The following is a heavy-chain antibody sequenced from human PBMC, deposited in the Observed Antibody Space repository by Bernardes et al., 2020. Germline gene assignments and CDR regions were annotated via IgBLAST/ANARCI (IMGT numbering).Heavy chain of an antibody. CDR1: GGSFSGYY. D-gene: IGHD3-3*01. Sequence: SETLSLTCAVYGGSFSGYYWSWIRQPPGKGLEWIGEINHCGSTNYNPSLKSRVTISVDTSKNQFSLKLSSVTAADTAVYYCARLTTPTLRFLEWLSPYYFDYWGQGTLVTVSS. J-gene: IGHJ4*02. CDR3: ARLTTPTLRFLEWLSPYYFDY. V-gene: IGHV4-34*01. CDR2: INHCGST.